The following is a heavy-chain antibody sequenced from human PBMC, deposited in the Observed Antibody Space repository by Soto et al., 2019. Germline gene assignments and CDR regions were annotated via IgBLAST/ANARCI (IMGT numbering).Heavy chain of an antibody. D-gene: IGHD3-3*01. J-gene: IGHJ3*02. CDR3: ARQVALYYDFWSGYYKGDAFDI. Sequence: GASVKVSCKASGYTFTSYGISWVRQAPGQGLEWMGWISAYNGNTNYAQKLQGRVTMTTDTSTSTAYMELRSLRSDDTAVYYCARQVALYYDFWSGYYKGDAFDIWG. V-gene: IGHV1-18*01. CDR1: GYTFTSYG. CDR2: ISAYNGNT.